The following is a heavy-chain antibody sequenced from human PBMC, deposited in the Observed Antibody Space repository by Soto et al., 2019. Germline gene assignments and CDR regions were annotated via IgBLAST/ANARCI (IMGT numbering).Heavy chain of an antibody. Sequence: EVQLVESGGGLVQPGGSLRLSCAASGFTFSLYWMHWVRQVPGKGLVWVSRINGAGSSITYADSLKGRFTISRDNAKNTLYLQMNSLRAEDTAVYYCVRDRSRNWFDPWGLGTLVTVSS. CDR2: INGAGSSI. D-gene: IGHD2-15*01. V-gene: IGHV3-74*03. CDR3: VRDRSRNWFDP. J-gene: IGHJ5*02. CDR1: GFTFSLYW.